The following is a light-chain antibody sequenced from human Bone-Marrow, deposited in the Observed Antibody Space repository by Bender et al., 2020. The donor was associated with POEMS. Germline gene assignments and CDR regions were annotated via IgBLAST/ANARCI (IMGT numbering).Light chain of an antibody. Sequence: QSVLTQPPSASGTPGQRVTISCSGSSSNIGTNPVNWYQQLPGTAPKLLIYINNQRPSGVPDRFSGSKSGTSASLAISGLQSDDEAVYFCAAWEDSLNGWVFGGGTKLTVL. J-gene: IGLJ3*02. CDR1: SSNIGTNP. CDR2: INN. V-gene: IGLV1-44*01. CDR3: AAWEDSLNGWV.